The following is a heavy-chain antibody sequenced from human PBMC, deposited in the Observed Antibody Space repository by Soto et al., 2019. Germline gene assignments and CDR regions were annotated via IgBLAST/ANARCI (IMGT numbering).Heavy chain of an antibody. Sequence: QVQLVQSGAEVKKPGASVKVSCKASGYTFSSYGISWVRQAPGQGLEWMGWISAYNGNTNYAQKLQGRATMTTDTSTSTAYRELRSLRSDDTAVYYCARDGTRDDTLTGFDYWGQGTLVTVSS. CDR2: ISAYNGNT. V-gene: IGHV1-18*01. CDR1: GYTFSSYG. D-gene: IGHD1-7*01. J-gene: IGHJ4*02. CDR3: ARDGTRDDTLTGFDY.